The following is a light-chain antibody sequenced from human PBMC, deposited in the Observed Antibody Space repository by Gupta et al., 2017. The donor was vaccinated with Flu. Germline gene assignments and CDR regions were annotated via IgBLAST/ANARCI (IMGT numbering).Light chain of an antibody. CDR1: SSNIGAGSD. CDR3: QSYDSSLSGYV. V-gene: IGLV1-40*01. CDR2: RNA. Sequence: QSVLAQPPSVSGAPGQRVTISCTGSSSNIGAGSDAHWYQHLPGKAPKLLIYRNANRPSGVPGRFSGSTSGKSASLTITGLQAEDEADYYCQSYDSSLSGYVFGTGTKVTVL. J-gene: IGLJ1*01.